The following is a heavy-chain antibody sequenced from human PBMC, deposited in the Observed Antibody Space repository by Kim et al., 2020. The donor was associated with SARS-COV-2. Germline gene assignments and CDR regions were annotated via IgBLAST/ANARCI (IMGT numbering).Heavy chain of an antibody. D-gene: IGHD3-9*01. CDR2: YAN. CDR3: TRQVRYFD. J-gene: IGHJ4*02. V-gene: IGHV3-73*01. Sequence: YANAYAAAVKGRFTISRDDSKNTAYLQMNSLKAEDTAVYYCTRQVRYFDWGQGTLVTVSS.